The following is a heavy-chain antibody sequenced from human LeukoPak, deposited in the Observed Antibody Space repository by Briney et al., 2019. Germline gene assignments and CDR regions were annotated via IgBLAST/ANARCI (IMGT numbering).Heavy chain of an antibody. D-gene: IGHD3-16*02. CDR3: ARENIYDYVWGSYRFFDI. Sequence: GASVKVSCKASGYTFTSYGINWVRQAPGQGLEWMGWISAYNGHTNYAQKLQGRVTVSTDTSTSTAYMELRSLRSDDTAVYYCARENIYDYVWGSYRFFDIWGQGTMVTVSS. V-gene: IGHV1-18*01. CDR1: GYTFTSYG. CDR2: ISAYNGHT. J-gene: IGHJ3*02.